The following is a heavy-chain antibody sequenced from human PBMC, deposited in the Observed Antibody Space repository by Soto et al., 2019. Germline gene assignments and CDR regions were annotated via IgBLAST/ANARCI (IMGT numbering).Heavy chain of an antibody. Sequence: QVQLVESGGGVVQPGRSPRLSCAASGFTFSNYGIHWVRQAPGKGLEWVAVISYDGSSKDYADSVKGRFTISRDNSKNTLYLQMNSLTIEDTAVYYCAKDDGSTWSMFYSYYGVDVWGQGTTVTVSS. V-gene: IGHV3-30*18. J-gene: IGHJ6*02. D-gene: IGHD6-13*01. CDR3: AKDDGSTWSMFYSYYGVDV. CDR2: ISYDGSSK. CDR1: GFTFSNYG.